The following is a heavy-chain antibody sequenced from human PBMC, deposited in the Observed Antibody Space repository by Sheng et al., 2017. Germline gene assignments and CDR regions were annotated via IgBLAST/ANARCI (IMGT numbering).Heavy chain of an antibody. J-gene: IGHJ6*03. D-gene: IGHD1-7*01. Sequence: QVQLVQSGAEVKKPGSSVKVSCKASGGTFSSYAISWVRQAPGQGLEWMGGIIPILGIANYAQKFQGRVTITADKSTSTAYMELSSLRSEDTAVYYCARTTQPITGTIRGRGGYMDVWGQGTTVTVSS. V-gene: IGHV1-69*10. CDR3: ARTTQPITGTIRGRGGYMDV. CDR1: GGTFSSYA. CDR2: IIPILGIA.